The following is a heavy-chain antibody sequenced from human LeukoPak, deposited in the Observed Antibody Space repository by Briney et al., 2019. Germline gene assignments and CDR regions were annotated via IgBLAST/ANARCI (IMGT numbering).Heavy chain of an antibody. J-gene: IGHJ4*02. CDR2: ISAYNGNT. CDR3: ARFWAPRGHRIAADFDY. CDR1: GYTFTSYD. V-gene: IGHV1-18*01. Sequence: GASVKVSCKASGYTFTSYDINWVRQATGQGLEWMGWISAYNGNTNYAQKLQGRVTMTTDTSTSTAYMELRSLRSDDTAVYYCARFWAPRGHRIAADFDYWGQGTLVTVSS. D-gene: IGHD6-13*01.